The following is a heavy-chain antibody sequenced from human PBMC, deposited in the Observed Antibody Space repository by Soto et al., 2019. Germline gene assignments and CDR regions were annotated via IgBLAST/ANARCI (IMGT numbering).Heavy chain of an antibody. Sequence: QVQLVQSGAEVKKPGASVKVSCKASGYTFTSYDINWVRQATGQGLEWMGWMNPNSGNTGYAQKFQGRVTMTRNTXLSTADMGLSSLRSEDTAVYYCARVPPGMAVAVVYWGQGTLVTVSS. CDR3: ARVPPGMAVAVVY. CDR1: GYTFTSYD. J-gene: IGHJ4*02. D-gene: IGHD6-19*01. V-gene: IGHV1-8*01. CDR2: MNPNSGNT.